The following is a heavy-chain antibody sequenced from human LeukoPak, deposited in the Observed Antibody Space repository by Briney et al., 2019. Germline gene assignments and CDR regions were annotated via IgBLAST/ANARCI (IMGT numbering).Heavy chain of an antibody. V-gene: IGHV1-2*02. CDR3: ARAATDHPFDY. J-gene: IGHJ4*02. CDR2: INPNSGGT. CDR1: GYTLTELS. Sequence: ASVKVSCKVSGYTLTELSMHWVRQAPGQGLEWMGWINPNSGGTNYAQKFQGRVTMTRDTSISTAYMELSRLRSDDTAVYYCARAATDHPFDYWGQGTLVTVSS. D-gene: IGHD1-14*01.